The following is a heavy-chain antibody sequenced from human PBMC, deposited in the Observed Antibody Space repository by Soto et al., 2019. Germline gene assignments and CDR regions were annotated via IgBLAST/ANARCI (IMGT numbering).Heavy chain of an antibody. V-gene: IGHV3-30-3*01. CDR3: ANAFTYSSSWFDP. CDR1: GSTFSSYA. D-gene: IGHD6-13*01. CDR2: ISYDGSNK. J-gene: IGHJ5*02. Sequence: PGGSLRLSCAASGSTFSSYAMHWVRQAPGKGLEWVAVISYDGSNKYYADSVKGRFTISRDNSKNTLYLQTNSLRAEDTAVYYCANAFTYSSSWFDPWGQGTLVTVSS.